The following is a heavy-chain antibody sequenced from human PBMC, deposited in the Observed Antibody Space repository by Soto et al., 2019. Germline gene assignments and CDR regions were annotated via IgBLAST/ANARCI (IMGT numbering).Heavy chain of an antibody. J-gene: IGHJ4*02. CDR2: INPSGGST. Sequence: QVQLVQSGAEVKKPGASVKVSCKASGYTFTNYYMYWVRQAPGQGLEWMGRINPSGGSTSYAQKCPGRVNMTRDTSMSTVYLELSSLRSEDTAVYYCARRYYYDSSGPFDNWGQGTLVTVSS. CDR1: GYTFTNYY. V-gene: IGHV1-46*03. D-gene: IGHD3-22*01. CDR3: ARRYYYDSSGPFDN.